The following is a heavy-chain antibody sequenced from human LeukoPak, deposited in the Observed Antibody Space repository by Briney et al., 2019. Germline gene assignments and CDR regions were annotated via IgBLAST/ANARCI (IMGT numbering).Heavy chain of an antibody. CDR2: VSHDGSKK. V-gene: IGHV3-30-3*01. Sequence: PGGSLRLSCAASGSTFSGFALHWVRQAPGKGLEWVAVVSHDGSKKYYADSVKGRFSISRDNAKNTLYLQMNSLRVEDTAVYYCARGRPHGNDHWGQGTLVTVSS. CDR3: ARGRPHGNDH. J-gene: IGHJ4*02. CDR1: GSTFSGFA. D-gene: IGHD4-23*01.